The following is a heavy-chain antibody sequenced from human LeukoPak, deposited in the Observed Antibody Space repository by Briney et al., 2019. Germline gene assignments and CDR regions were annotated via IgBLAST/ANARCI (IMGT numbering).Heavy chain of an antibody. CDR2: IIPIFGTA. CDR3: ARASYSGSYYYRLSSDAFDI. Sequence: SVKVSCKASGGTFSSYAISRVRQAPGQGLEWMGGIIPIFGTANYAQKFQGRVTITADKSTSTAYMELSSLRSEGTAVYYCARASYSGSYYYRLSSDAFDIWGQGTMVTVSS. J-gene: IGHJ3*02. CDR1: GGTFSSYA. V-gene: IGHV1-69*06. D-gene: IGHD1-26*01.